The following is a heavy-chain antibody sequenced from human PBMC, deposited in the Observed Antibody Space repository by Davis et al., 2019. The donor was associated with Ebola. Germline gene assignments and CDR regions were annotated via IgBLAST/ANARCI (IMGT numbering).Heavy chain of an antibody. Sequence: PGGSLRLSCAASGFTFSSYAMHWVRQAPGKGLEWVAVISYDGSNKYYADSVKGRFTISRDNSKNTLYLQMNSLRAEDTAVYYCARGGGSYYADYYYGMDVWGQGTTVTVSS. D-gene: IGHD1-26*01. CDR3: ARGGGSYYADYYYGMDV. CDR1: GFTFSSYA. CDR2: ISYDGSNK. V-gene: IGHV3-30-3*01. J-gene: IGHJ6*02.